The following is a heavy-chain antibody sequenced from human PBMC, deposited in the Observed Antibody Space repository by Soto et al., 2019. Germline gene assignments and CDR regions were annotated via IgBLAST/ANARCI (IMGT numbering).Heavy chain of an antibody. CDR2: INWNGGST. CDR3: ARDRGAYSSGWSPTTLYYFDY. D-gene: IGHD6-19*01. Sequence: GGSLRLSCAASGFTFDDYGMSWVRQAPGKGLEWVSGINWNGGSTGYADSVKGRFTISRDNAKNSLYLQMNSLRAEDTALYYCARDRGAYSSGWSPTTLYYFDYWGQGTLVTVSS. V-gene: IGHV3-20*04. CDR1: GFTFDDYG. J-gene: IGHJ4*02.